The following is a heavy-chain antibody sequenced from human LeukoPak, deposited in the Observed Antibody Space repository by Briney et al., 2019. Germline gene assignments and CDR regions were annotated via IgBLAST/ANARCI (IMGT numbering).Heavy chain of an antibody. CDR3: ARDNGGSLDH. Sequence: SGGSLRLSCAASGFTLSSYWMAWVRQAPGKGLEWVANTKHDESEKYYAESVRGRFTISRENAKYSLYLQMNSLRAEDTALYYCARDNGGSLDHWGQGTLLTVSS. CDR1: GFTLSSYW. V-gene: IGHV3-7*03. CDR2: TKHDESEK. J-gene: IGHJ4*02. D-gene: IGHD4-23*01.